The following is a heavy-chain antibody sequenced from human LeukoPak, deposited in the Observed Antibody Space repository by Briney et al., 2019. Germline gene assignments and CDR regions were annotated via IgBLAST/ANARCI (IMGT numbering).Heavy chain of an antibody. D-gene: IGHD3-22*01. CDR2: ISWNSGSI. CDR1: GFTFDDYA. CDR3: AKADYYDSSGYSGAAFDI. J-gene: IGHJ3*02. Sequence: GGSLRLSCAASGFTFDDYAMHWVRQAPGKGLEWVSGISWNSGSIGYADSVKGRFTISRDNAKNSLYLQMNSLRAEDTALYYCAKADYYDSSGYSGAAFDIWGQGTMVTVSS. V-gene: IGHV3-9*01.